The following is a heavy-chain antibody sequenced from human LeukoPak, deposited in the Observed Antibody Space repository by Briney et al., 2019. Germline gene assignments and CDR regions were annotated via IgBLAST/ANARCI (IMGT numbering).Heavy chain of an antibody. CDR1: GGTFSSYA. CDR3: ARMSRNYVWGSYRPYHHPPFDY. Sequence: ASVKVSCKASGGTFSSYAISWVRQAPGQGLEWMGGIIPIFGTANYAQKFQGRVTITADESTSTAYMELSSLRSEDTAVYYCARMSRNYVWGSYRPYHHPPFDYWGQGTLVTVSS. V-gene: IGHV1-69*13. D-gene: IGHD3-16*02. J-gene: IGHJ4*02. CDR2: IIPIFGTA.